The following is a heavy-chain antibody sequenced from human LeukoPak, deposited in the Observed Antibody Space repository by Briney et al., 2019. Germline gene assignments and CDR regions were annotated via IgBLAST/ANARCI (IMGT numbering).Heavy chain of an antibody. CDR3: ARDQMRPNYDFWSGPWGRAYYFDY. Sequence: PGGSLRLSCAASGFTFSSYSMNWVRQAPGKGLEWVSSISSSSSYIYYADSVKGRFTISRDNAKNSLYLQMNSLRAEDTAAYYCARDQMRPNYDFWSGPWGRAYYFDYWGQGTLVTVSS. J-gene: IGHJ4*02. CDR2: ISSSSSYI. CDR1: GFTFSSYS. D-gene: IGHD3-3*01. V-gene: IGHV3-21*01.